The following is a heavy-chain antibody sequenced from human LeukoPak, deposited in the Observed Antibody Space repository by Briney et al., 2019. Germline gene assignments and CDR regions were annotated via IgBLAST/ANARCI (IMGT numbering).Heavy chain of an antibody. CDR3: ATTTVTTGYYYYGMDV. CDR2: IYSGGST. CDR1: GFTVSINY. J-gene: IGHJ6*02. D-gene: IGHD4-17*01. Sequence: GGSLRLSCAASGFTVSINYMSCVRQAPGKGMEWVSVIYSGGSTYYADSVKGRFTISRDNSKNTLYLQMNSLRAEDTAVYYCATTTVTTGYYYYGMDVWGQGTTVTVSS. V-gene: IGHV3-66*01.